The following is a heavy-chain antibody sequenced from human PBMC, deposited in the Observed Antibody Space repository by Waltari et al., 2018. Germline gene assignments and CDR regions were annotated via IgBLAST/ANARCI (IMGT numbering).Heavy chain of an antibody. CDR2: IYYSGST. CDR1: GGSISSYY. CDR3: ARDHYYSKDV. Sequence: QVQLQESGPGLVKPSETLSLTCTVSGGSISSYYWSWIRQPPGKGLEWIGYIYYSGSTNYNPALKSRVTISVDTSKNQFSLKLSSVTAADTAVYYCARDHYYSKDVWGTGTTVTVSS. J-gene: IGHJ6*04. V-gene: IGHV4-59*01.